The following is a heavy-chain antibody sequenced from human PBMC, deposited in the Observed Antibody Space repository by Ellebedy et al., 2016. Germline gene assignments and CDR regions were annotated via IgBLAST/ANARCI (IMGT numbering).Heavy chain of an antibody. CDR3: ARDLYLQWYNWNYGDGPDV. CDR1: GFTFSDSY. V-gene: IGHV3-11*01. D-gene: IGHD1-7*01. J-gene: IGHJ6*04. Sequence: GGSLRLXXAASGFTFSDSYMRRIRQAPGKGLEWVSYISSSGSTIYYADSVKGRFTISRDNAKNSLYLQMNSLRAEDTAVYYCARDLYLQWYNWNYGDGPDVWGKGTMVTVSS. CDR2: ISSSGSTI.